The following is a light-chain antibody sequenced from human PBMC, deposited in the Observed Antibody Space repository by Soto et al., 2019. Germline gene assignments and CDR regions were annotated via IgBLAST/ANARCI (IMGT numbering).Light chain of an antibody. CDR1: SSDVGSYDR. CDR3: RSYSNCITPAYV. V-gene: IGLV2-18*02. Sequence: QSVLTQPPSASGSPGQSVTISCTGTSSDVGSYDRVSWYQQPPGTAPRLMIYEVSNRPSGVPDRFSGSKSGNTASLTISGLQPEDETDYYCRSYSNCITPAYVFGTGTKVTVL. J-gene: IGLJ1*01. CDR2: EVS.